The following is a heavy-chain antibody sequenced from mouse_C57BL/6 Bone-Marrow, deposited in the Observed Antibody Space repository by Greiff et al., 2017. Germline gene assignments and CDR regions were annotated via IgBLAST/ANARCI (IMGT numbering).Heavy chain of an antibody. CDR1: GYTFTSYG. Sequence: VKLVESGAELARPGASVKLSCKASGYTFTSYGISWVKQRTGQGLEWIGEIYPRSGNTYYNEKFKGKATLTADKSSSTAYMELRSLTSEDSAVYFCARPGYYGGPDYWGQGTTLTVSS. CDR2: IYPRSGNT. CDR3: ARPGYYGGPDY. V-gene: IGHV1-81*01. J-gene: IGHJ2*01. D-gene: IGHD1-1*02.